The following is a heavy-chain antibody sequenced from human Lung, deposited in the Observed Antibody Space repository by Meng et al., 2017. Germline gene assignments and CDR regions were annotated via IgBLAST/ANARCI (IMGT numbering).Heavy chain of an antibody. CDR3: ARGPTTMAHDFDY. D-gene: IGHD4-11*01. CDR2: INHSGST. Sequence: QGPLQQWGAGLLKPSETLSLTCVVSGGSFSEYYWSWIRQPPGKGLEWIGEINHSGSTNYNPSLESRATISVDTSQNNLSLKLSSVTAADSAVYYCARGPTTMAHDFDYWGQGTLVTVSS. V-gene: IGHV4-34*01. J-gene: IGHJ4*02. CDR1: GGSFSEYY.